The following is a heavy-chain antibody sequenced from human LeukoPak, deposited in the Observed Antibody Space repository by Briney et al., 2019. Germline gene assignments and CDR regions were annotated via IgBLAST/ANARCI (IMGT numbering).Heavy chain of an antibody. CDR3: AREPELDYFDY. CDR1: GFTVSSNY. CDR2: IKQDGSEK. V-gene: IGHV3-7*01. Sequence: PGGSLRLSCAASGFTVSSNYMSWVRQAPGKGLEWVANIKQDGSEKDYVDSVKGRFTISRDNAKNSLYLQMNSLRAEDTAVYYCAREPELDYFDYWGQGTLVTVSS. D-gene: IGHD6-13*01. J-gene: IGHJ4*02.